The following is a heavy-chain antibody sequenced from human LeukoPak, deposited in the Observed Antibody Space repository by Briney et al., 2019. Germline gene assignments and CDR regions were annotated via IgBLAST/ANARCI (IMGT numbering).Heavy chain of an antibody. Sequence: VASVKVSCKASGYTFTGYYMHWVRQAPGQGLEWMGWIKPNSGGTNYAQKFQGRVTMTRDTSISTAYMELSRLRSDDTAVYYCARGDTLVVVAATFPYLDYWGQGTLVTVSS. CDR3: ARGDTLVVVAATFPYLDY. CDR2: IKPNSGGT. J-gene: IGHJ4*02. D-gene: IGHD2-15*01. V-gene: IGHV1-2*02. CDR1: GYTFTGYY.